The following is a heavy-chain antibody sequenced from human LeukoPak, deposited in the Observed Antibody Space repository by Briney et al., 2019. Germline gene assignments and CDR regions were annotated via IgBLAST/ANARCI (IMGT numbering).Heavy chain of an antibody. Sequence: RSETLSLTCTVSGGSISSSSYYWGWIRQPPGKGLEWIGSMYYSGSTYYNPSLKSRVTISVDTSKNQFSLKLSSVTAADTAVYYCASRYCSSTSCQRRSFDYWGQGTLVTVSS. D-gene: IGHD2-2*01. CDR3: ASRYCSSTSCQRRSFDY. CDR1: GGSISSSSYY. V-gene: IGHV4-39*01. J-gene: IGHJ4*02. CDR2: MYYSGST.